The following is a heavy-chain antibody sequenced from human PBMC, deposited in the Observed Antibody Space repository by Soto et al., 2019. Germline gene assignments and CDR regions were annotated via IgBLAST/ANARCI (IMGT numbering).Heavy chain of an antibody. J-gene: IGHJ4*02. Sequence: GGSLRLSCAASGFTFKSYGMHWVRQAPGKGLEWVAVISYDGNNKYYADSVRGRFTISRDIPKNTLYLQLNSLRAEDTAVYYCAKEGLYKTLDYWGQGTLVTVSS. V-gene: IGHV3-30*18. CDR2: ISYDGNNK. D-gene: IGHD1-1*01. CDR1: GFTFKSYG. CDR3: AKEGLYKTLDY.